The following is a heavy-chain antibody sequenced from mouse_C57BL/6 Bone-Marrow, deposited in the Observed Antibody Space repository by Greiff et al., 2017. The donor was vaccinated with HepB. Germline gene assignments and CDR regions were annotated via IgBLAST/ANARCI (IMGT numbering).Heavy chain of an antibody. D-gene: IGHD2-14*01. V-gene: IGHV5-4*03. CDR2: ISDGGSYT. CDR3: ARWYDMAY. CDR1: GFTFSSYA. J-gene: IGHJ2*01. Sequence: EVKLVESGGGLVKPGGSLKLSCAASGFTFSSYAMSWVRQTPEKRLEWVATISDGGSYTYYPDNVKGRFTISRDNAKNNLYLQMSHLKSEDTAIYYCARWYDMAYWGQGTTLTVSS.